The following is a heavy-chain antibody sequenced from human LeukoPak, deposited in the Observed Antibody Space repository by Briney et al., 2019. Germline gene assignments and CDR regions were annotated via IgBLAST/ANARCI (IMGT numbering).Heavy chain of an antibody. D-gene: IGHD2-15*01. Sequence: QSGGSLRLSCAASGFTFSSYAMSWVRQAPGKGLEWVSSISGSGGSTYYADSVKGWFTISRDNSKNPLYLQMNSLRGEDTAVYYCAKPRPSCSGGSCYSGLYFDYWGQGTLVTVSS. CDR2: ISGSGGST. CDR1: GFTFSSYA. V-gene: IGHV3-23*01. J-gene: IGHJ4*02. CDR3: AKPRPSCSGGSCYSGLYFDY.